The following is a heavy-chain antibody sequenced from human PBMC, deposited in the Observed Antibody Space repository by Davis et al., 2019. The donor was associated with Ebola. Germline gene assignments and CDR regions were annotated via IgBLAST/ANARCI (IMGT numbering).Heavy chain of an antibody. CDR2: ISGSGGST. V-gene: IGHV3-23*01. CDR3: AKPLPRLYGMDV. Sequence: PGGSLRLSCAASGFTFSSYAMSWVRQAPGKGLEWVSAISGSGGSTYYADSVKGRFTISRDNAKNSLYLQMNSLRAEDTAVYYCAKPLPRLYGMDVWGQGTTVTVSS. CDR1: GFTFSSYA. J-gene: IGHJ6*02.